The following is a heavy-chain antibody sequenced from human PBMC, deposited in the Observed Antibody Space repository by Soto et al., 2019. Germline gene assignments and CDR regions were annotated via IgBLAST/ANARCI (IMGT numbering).Heavy chain of an antibody. D-gene: IGHD2-15*01. CDR2: ISGSGGST. CDR3: AKGLVAATFYWYFDL. J-gene: IGHJ2*01. CDR1: GFTFSSYA. Sequence: EVQLLESGGGLVQPGRSLRLSCAASGFTFSSYAMSWVRQAPGKGLEWVSAISGSGGSTYYADSVKGRFTISRDNSKNTLYLQMNSLRAEDTAVYYCAKGLVAATFYWYFDLWGRGTLVTVSS. V-gene: IGHV3-23*01.